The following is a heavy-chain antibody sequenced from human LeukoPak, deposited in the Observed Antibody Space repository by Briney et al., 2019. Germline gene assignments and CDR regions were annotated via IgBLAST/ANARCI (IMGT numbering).Heavy chain of an antibody. V-gene: IGHV4-4*07. Sequence: SETLSLTCIVSGDSISGKYWSWIRRPTGKGLEWLGRIYSSGTTDYSPSLMSRVTMSLDTSKNHISLRLRSVTAADTAVYYCARLDILVPRAVEWFDPWGQGTVVTVSS. J-gene: IGHJ5*01. CDR2: IYSSGTT. D-gene: IGHD2-2*01. CDR3: ARLDILVPRAVEWFDP. CDR1: GDSISGKY.